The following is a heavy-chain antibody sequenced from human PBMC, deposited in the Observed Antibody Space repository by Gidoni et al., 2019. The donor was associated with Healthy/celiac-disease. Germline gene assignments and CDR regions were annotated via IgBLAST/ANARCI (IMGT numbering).Heavy chain of an antibody. CDR3: ARCLGGAIAVAGTTWFDP. Sequence: QVQLVESGGGLVKPGGSLRLSCAASGFPFSDYDLSWIRQAPGKGLEWVSYISSSGSTIYYADSVKGRFTISRDNAKNSLYLQMNSLRAEDTAVYYCARCLGGAIAVAGTTWFDPWGQGTLVTVSS. CDR2: ISSSGSTI. CDR1: GFPFSDYD. D-gene: IGHD6-19*01. J-gene: IGHJ5*02. V-gene: IGHV3-11*01.